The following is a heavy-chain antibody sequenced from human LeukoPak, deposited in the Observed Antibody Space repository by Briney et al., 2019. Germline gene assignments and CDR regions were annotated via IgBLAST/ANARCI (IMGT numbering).Heavy chain of an antibody. Sequence: PGGSLRLSCGASGFTFSSYEMNWVRQAPGKGLERVSYISSSGSTIYYADSVKGRFTISRDNAKNPLYLQMNSLRAEDTAVYYCAELGITMIGGVWGKGTTVTISS. CDR2: ISSSGSTI. J-gene: IGHJ6*04. CDR1: GFTFSSYE. CDR3: AELGITMIGGV. V-gene: IGHV3-48*03. D-gene: IGHD3-10*02.